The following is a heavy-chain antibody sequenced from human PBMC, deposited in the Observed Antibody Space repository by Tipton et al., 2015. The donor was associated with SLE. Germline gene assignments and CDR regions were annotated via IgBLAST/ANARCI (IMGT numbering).Heavy chain of an antibody. CDR2: ISSSGGSI. D-gene: IGHD3-22*01. Sequence: GSLRLSCAASGFTFGDYYMSWIRQAPGKGLEWISYISSSGGSIYYADSVRGRFTISRDNAKNSLYLQMNSLRAEDTAVYYCARVSSGYFYGDYFDYWGQGTLVTVSS. CDR3: ARVSSGYFYGDYFDY. CDR1: GFTFGDYY. V-gene: IGHV3-11*04. J-gene: IGHJ4*02.